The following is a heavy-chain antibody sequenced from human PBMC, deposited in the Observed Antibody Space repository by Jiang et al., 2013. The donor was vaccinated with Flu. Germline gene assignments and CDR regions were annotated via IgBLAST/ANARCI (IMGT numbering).Heavy chain of an antibody. CDR1: GFTFRYYA. CDR3: AKDQAYYYDSSGYYGDYYHGMDV. J-gene: IGHJ6*02. V-gene: IGHV3-23*01. Sequence: ASGFTFRYYAMSWVRQAPGKGLEWVSAISGRDGNTYYADSVKGRFTISRDNSKNTLYLQMNTLRAEDTAVYYCAKDQAYYYDSSGYYGDYYHGMDVWGQGTTVTVSS. CDR2: ISGRDGNT. D-gene: IGHD3-22*01.